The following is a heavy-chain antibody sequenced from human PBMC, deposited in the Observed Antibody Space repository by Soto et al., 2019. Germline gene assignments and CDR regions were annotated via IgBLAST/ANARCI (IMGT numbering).Heavy chain of an antibody. CDR2: ISTSGSTI. D-gene: IGHD6-19*01. CDR3: ARDDIAVAGISTYYYYGMDV. CDR1: GFTFSDYC. J-gene: IGHJ6*02. Sequence: QVQLGESGGGLVKPGGSLRLSCAASGFTFSDYCMSWIRQAPGKGLEWVSYISTSGSTIYYADSVKGRFTISRDSAKNSLYLQMNSLTAEDTAVYYCARDDIAVAGISTYYYYGMDVWGQGTTVTVSS. V-gene: IGHV3-11*01.